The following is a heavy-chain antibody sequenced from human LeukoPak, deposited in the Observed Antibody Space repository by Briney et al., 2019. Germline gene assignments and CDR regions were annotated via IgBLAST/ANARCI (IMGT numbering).Heavy chain of an antibody. CDR2: IYTSGST. Sequence: PSETLSLTCTVSGGSISSYYWSWIRQPPGKGLEWIGYIYTSGSTNYNPSLKSRVTISVDTSKNQFSLKLSSVTAADTAVYYCARGTDFWSSYLASTYHMDVWGKGTTVTVPS. J-gene: IGHJ6*03. V-gene: IGHV4-4*09. CDR3: ARGTDFWSSYLASTYHMDV. CDR1: GGSISSYY. D-gene: IGHD3-3*01.